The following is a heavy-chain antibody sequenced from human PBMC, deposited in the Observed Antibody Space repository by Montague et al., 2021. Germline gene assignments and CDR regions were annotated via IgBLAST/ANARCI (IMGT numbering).Heavy chain of an antibody. CDR1: GGSVSTGNYY. V-gene: IGHV4-61*01. J-gene: IGHJ4*02. D-gene: IGHD6-19*01. CDR3: ARGQWLVPYYLDS. CDR2: IYYTGSS. Sequence: SETLSLTCNVSGGSVSTGNYYWTWIRQPPGKELERIGYIYYTGSSKYNPSLESRVTISISTSKKQFTLKLSSVTAADTAVYYCARGQWLVPYYLDSWGQGTLVTVSS.